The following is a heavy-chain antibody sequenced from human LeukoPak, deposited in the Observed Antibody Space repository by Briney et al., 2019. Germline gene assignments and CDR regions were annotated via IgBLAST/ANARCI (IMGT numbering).Heavy chain of an antibody. J-gene: IGHJ5*02. CDR2: ISGSGGNT. CDR1: GFTSSSYA. D-gene: IGHD3-3*01. Sequence: PGGSLRLSCAASGFTSSSYAMSWVRQAPGKGLEWVSAISGSGGNTYYADSVKGRFTISRDNSKNTLYLQMNSLRAEDTAVYYCAKDLEQGVVIAVSWFDPWGQGTLVTVSS. V-gene: IGHV3-23*01. CDR3: AKDLEQGVVIAVSWFDP.